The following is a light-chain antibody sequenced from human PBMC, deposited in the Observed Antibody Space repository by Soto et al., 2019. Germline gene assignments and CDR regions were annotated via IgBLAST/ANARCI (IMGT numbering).Light chain of an antibody. CDR3: QQSYSTPRT. J-gene: IGKJ1*01. V-gene: IGKV1-39*01. CDR2: ATS. CDR1: QSISST. Sequence: DIQMTQSPSSLSASVGERVTITCRASQSISSTLNWYQQKPGEAPKLLIYATSTLHSGVPSRFSGSASGTDFTLTISSLQPEDFATYYCQQSYSTPRTFGQGTKVEIK.